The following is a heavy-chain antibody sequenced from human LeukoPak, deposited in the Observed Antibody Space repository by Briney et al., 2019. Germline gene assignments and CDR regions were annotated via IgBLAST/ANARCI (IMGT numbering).Heavy chain of an antibody. V-gene: IGHV1-24*01. J-gene: IGHJ3*02. Sequence: ASVTVSCKVSGYTLTELSMHWVRQAPGKGGEGMGGFDPEDGETIYAQKFQGRVTMTDDTSTDTAYMELSSLRSEGTAVYYCATDLGGCYRSAFDIWGQGTMVTVSS. D-gene: IGHD2-15*01. CDR2: FDPEDGET. CDR1: GYTLTELS. CDR3: ATDLGGCYRSAFDI.